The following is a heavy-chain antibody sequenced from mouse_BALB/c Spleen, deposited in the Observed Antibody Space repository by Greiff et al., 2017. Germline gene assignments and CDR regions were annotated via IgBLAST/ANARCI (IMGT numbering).Heavy chain of an antibody. CDR2: IHYRGST. J-gene: IGHJ4*01. Sequence: VQLKVLGPDLVKPSQSLSLTCTVTCYSITIGYSWHWIRQFPGNKLEWMGYIHYRGSTNYNPSLKSRISITRDTSKNQFFLQLNSVTTEDTATYYCARKRHYYAKGYWGQGTSDTVSS. CDR1: CYSITIGYS. CDR3: ARKRHYYAKGY. V-gene: IGHV3-1*02.